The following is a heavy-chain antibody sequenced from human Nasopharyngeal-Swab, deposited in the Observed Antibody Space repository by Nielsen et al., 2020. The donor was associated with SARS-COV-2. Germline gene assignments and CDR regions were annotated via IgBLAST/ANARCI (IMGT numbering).Heavy chain of an antibody. CDR1: GASTAYSTFY. CDR3: VRSSSWYYFDY. Sequence: SETLSPTCTVPGASTAYSTFYWGWIRQPPGQGLEWFGNIHYNGNTHQNPSPKSRLTISVDKSKNQFSLQLSSVTAADTAVYYCVRSSSWYYFDYWAQGTQVTVSS. V-gene: IGHV4-39*01. J-gene: IGHJ4*02. CDR2: IHYNGNT. D-gene: IGHD6-13*01.